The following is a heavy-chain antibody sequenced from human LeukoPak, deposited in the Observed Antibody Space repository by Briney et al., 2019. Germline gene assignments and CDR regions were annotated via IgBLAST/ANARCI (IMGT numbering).Heavy chain of an antibody. V-gene: IGHV3-73*01. CDR3: TRRNYGDYCFDY. Sequence: PGGSLRLSCAASGFTFSGSAMHWVRQASGKGLEWVGRIRSKANSYATAYAASVKGRFTISRDDSKNTAYLQMNSLKTEDTAVYYCTRRNYGDYCFDYWGQGTLVTVSS. J-gene: IGHJ4*02. CDR2: IRSKANSYAT. D-gene: IGHD4-17*01. CDR1: GFTFSGSA.